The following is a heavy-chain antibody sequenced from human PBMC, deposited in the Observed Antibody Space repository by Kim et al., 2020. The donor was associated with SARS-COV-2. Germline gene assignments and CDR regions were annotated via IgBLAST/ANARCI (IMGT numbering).Heavy chain of an antibody. CDR3: ARLESYDFWSGYFDY. V-gene: IGHV4-39*01. J-gene: IGHJ4*02. D-gene: IGHD3-3*01. Sequence: PSLSSHVPISVDTSKNQFSLKLSSVTAADTAVYYCARLESYDFWSGYFDYWGQGTLVTVSS.